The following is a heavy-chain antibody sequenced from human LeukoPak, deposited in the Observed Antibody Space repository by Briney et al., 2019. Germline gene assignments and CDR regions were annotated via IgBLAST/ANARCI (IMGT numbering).Heavy chain of an antibody. V-gene: IGHV3-15*01. D-gene: IGHD1-26*01. J-gene: IGHJ4*02. CDR3: VTTGSRRYYYYFDF. CDR2: IKSRTDGGTT. Sequence: GGSLRLSCAASGFSFRDSWMNWVRRAPGKGLGWVGRIKSRTDGGTTDYAGPVKGRFTISRDDSKNMLYLQMNSLKIEDTAVYYCVTTGSRRYYYYFDFWGQGTLATVSS. CDR1: GFSFRDSW.